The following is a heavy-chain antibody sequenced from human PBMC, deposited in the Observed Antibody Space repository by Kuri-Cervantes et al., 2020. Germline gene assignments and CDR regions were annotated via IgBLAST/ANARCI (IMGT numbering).Heavy chain of an antibody. J-gene: IGHJ4*02. Sequence: GGSLRLSCAASGFTFSSYWMSWVRQAPGKGLEWVANIKQDGSEKYYVDSVKGRFTISRDNAKNSLYLQMNSLRAEDTAVYYCARYPGIAVAGTGGFDYWGQGALVTVSS. CDR3: ARYPGIAVAGTGGFDY. CDR2: IKQDGSEK. CDR1: GFTFSSYW. V-gene: IGHV3-7*01. D-gene: IGHD6-19*01.